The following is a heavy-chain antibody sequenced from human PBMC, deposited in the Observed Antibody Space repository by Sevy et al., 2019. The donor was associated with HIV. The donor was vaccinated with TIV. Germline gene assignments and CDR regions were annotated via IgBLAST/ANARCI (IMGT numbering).Heavy chain of an antibody. CDR2: IRNKANSDTT. CDR1: GFTFSVHY. Sequence: GGSLRLSCAASGFTFSVHYMDWVRQAPGKGLEWVGRIRNKANSDTTEYAASVKGRFTISRDDSKNSLYLQMNSLKTEDTAVYYCARVPTYGSVTYFLDYWGQGSLVTVSS. J-gene: IGHJ4*02. D-gene: IGHD3-10*01. V-gene: IGHV3-72*01. CDR3: ARVPTYGSVTYFLDY.